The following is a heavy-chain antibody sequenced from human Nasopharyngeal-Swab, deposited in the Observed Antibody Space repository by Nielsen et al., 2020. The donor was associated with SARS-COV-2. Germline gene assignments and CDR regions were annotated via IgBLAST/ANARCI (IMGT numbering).Heavy chain of an antibody. Sequence: SVKVSCKASGGTFSSYAISWVRQAPGQGLEWMGGIIPIFGTANYAQKFQGRVTITADESTSTAYMELSSLRSEDTAVYYCARVYSNYDFWSGYYPNWFDPWGQGTLVTVSS. CDR2: IIPIFGTA. D-gene: IGHD3-3*01. V-gene: IGHV1-69*13. J-gene: IGHJ5*02. CDR3: ARVYSNYDFWSGYYPNWFDP. CDR1: GGTFSSYA.